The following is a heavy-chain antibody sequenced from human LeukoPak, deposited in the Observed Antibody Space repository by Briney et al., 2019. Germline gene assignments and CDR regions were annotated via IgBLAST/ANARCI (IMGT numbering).Heavy chain of an antibody. CDR2: IKYDGSET. Sequence: GGSLRLPCAASGLTFSSYWMTWVRQAPGKGLEWVATIKYDGSETYYVDSVRGRFSISRDNAKNSLYLQMNSLRAEDTAVYYCARGDSGSYYFDYWGQGTLVTVSS. D-gene: IGHD1-26*01. V-gene: IGHV3-7*02. CDR3: ARGDSGSYYFDY. CDR1: GLTFSSYW. J-gene: IGHJ4*02.